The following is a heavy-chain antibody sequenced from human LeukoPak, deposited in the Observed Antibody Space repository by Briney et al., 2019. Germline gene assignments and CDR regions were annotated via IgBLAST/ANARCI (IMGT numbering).Heavy chain of an antibody. CDR2: INPSGGST. J-gene: IGHJ4*02. V-gene: IGHV1-46*01. Sequence: ASVKVSCKASGYTFTGYYMHWVRQAPGQGLEWMGIINPSGGSTSYAQKFQGRVTMTRDMSTSTVYMELSSLRSEDTAVYYCARGFKRITSEDYYGSGALGYWGQGTLVTVSS. CDR3: ARGFKRITSEDYYGSGALGY. CDR1: GYTFTGYY. D-gene: IGHD3-10*01.